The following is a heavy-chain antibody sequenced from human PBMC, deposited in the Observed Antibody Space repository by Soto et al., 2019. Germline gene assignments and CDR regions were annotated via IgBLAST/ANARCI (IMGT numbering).Heavy chain of an antibody. D-gene: IGHD3-22*01. Sequence: QVQLQESGPGLVKPSQTLSLTCTVSGGSISSGGYYWSWIRQHPGKGWEWIGYIDYSGSTYYNPSLKSRVTISVDTSKHQFSLKLSSVTAADTAVYYCARSLAGYYDYWGQGTLVTVSS. CDR1: GGSISSGGYY. V-gene: IGHV4-31*03. CDR2: IDYSGST. J-gene: IGHJ4*02. CDR3: ARSLAGYYDY.